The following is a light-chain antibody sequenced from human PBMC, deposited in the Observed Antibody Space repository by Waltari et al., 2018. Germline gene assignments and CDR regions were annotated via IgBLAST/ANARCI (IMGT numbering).Light chain of an antibody. CDR2: YNSDSEK. CDR1: SDINVGDFI. J-gene: IGLJ3*02. CDR3: MFWPSNVWV. Sequence: QPVLTQPPSSSASPGDSARLTCTLPSDINVGDFIINCNQQKPGSPPRFLLYYNSDSEKAQGSGVPSRFSGSKDASANAGILLISGLQSEDEADYYCMFWPSNVWVFGGGTKLTVL. V-gene: IGLV5-37*01.